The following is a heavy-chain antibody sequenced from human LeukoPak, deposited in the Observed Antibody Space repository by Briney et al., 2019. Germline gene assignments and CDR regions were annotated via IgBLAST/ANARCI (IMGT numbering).Heavy chain of an antibody. CDR2: ISWNSGSI. Sequence: HPGGSLRLSCAASGFTFDDYAMHWVRQAPGKGLEWVSGISWNSGSIGYADSVKGRFTISRDNAKNSLYLQMNSLRAEDTALYYCAKESIVGAAFDYWGQGTLVTVSS. J-gene: IGHJ4*02. CDR3: AKESIVGAAFDY. CDR1: GFTFDDYA. V-gene: IGHV3-9*01. D-gene: IGHD1-26*01.